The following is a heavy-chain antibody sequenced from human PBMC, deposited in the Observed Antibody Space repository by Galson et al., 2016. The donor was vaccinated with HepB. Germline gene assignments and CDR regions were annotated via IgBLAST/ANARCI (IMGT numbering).Heavy chain of an antibody. D-gene: IGHD2-21*02. CDR2: IYYSGST. V-gene: IGHV4-39*01. CDR1: GGSISRTSYY. CDR3: ARQGPSNNLVTAMYTHFDY. Sequence: SETLSLTCTVSGGSISRTSYYWGWIRQPPGKGLEWIGSIYYSGSTYYNPSLRSRVAISVDTSKNQFSLRLGSVTAADTAVYYCARQGPSNNLVTAMYTHFDYWGQGTLVTVSS. J-gene: IGHJ4*02.